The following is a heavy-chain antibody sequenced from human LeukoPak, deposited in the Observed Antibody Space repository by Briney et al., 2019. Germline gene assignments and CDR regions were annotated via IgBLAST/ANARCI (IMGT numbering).Heavy chain of an antibody. CDR2: ISSSSSYT. V-gene: IGHV3-11*05. CDR3: ARGISLYYFDY. J-gene: IGHJ4*02. Sequence: GGSLRLSCAASGFTFSDYYMSWIRQAPGKGLEWLSYISSSSSYTNYADSVKGRFNISRDNAKNSLYLQMNSLRAEDTAVYYCARGISLYYFDYWGQGTLVTVSS. CDR1: GFTFSDYY.